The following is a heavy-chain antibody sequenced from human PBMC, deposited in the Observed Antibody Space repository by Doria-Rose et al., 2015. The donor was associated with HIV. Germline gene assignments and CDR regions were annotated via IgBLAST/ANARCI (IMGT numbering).Heavy chain of an antibody. CDR3: ARIKSSRWYHKYYFDF. D-gene: IGHD6-13*01. Sequence: SGPVLVKPTETLTLTCTVSGVSLSSPGMGVSWIRQPPGKALEWLANIFSDDEISYISSLKSRLTISSGTSNSQVAITMTDMDPVDTATYYCARIKSSRWYHKYYFDFWGQGTLVIVSA. J-gene: IGHJ4*02. V-gene: IGHV2-26*01. CDR1: GVSLSSPGMG. CDR2: IFSDDEI.